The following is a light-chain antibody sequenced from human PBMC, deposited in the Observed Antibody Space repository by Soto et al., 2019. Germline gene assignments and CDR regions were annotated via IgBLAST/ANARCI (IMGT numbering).Light chain of an antibody. V-gene: IGLV2-14*03. Sequence: QSALTQPASVSGSPGQSITISCTGTSSDIGGYKYVSWYQQHPDRAPKLMISDVSNRPSGISNRFSGSKSGNTASLTISRLQAEDEADYYCSSYSGTSTRYVFGTGTKVTVL. J-gene: IGLJ1*01. CDR2: DVS. CDR3: SSYSGTSTRYV. CDR1: SSDIGGYKY.